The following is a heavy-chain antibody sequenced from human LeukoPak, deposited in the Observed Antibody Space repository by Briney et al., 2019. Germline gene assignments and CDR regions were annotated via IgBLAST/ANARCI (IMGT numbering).Heavy chain of an antibody. CDR1: GGPISSYY. J-gene: IGHJ5*02. CDR2: IYYSGST. CDR3: ARDHELGWFDP. Sequence: KPSETLSLTCTVSGGPISSYYWSWIRQPPGKGLEWIGYIYYSGSTNYNPSLKSRVTISVDTSKNQFSLKLSTVTAADTAVYYCARDHELGWFDPWGQGTLVTVS. D-gene: IGHD1-26*01. V-gene: IGHV4-59*01.